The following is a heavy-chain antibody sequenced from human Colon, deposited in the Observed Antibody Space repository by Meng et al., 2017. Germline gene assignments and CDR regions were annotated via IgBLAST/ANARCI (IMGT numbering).Heavy chain of an antibody. V-gene: IGHV1-8*01. CDR2: MNPNTGDT. CDR1: GYTFTSLH. Sequence: ASAKVFCNASGYTFTSLHINWMRQATGQGLEWMGWMNPNTGDTDYAQKFQSRVSMTWDTSINTAYLELSSLTSEDAAVYYCARGVDAGTDFWGQGTLVTVSS. CDR3: ARGVDAGTDF. D-gene: IGHD6-13*01. J-gene: IGHJ4*02.